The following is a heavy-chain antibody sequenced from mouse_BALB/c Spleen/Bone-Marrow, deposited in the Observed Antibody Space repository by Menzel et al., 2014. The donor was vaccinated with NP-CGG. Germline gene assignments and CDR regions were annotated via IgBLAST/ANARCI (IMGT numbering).Heavy chain of an antibody. Sequence: QVQLQQPGPQLVRPGASVKISCKASGYSFTSYWMHWVKQRPGQGLEWIGMIDPSDSATRLNQKFKDKATLTGDKTSSTAYMQLSSPTSEDSAVYYCANPSDGNPFAYWGQGTLVTVSA. D-gene: IGHD2-1*01. CDR3: ANPSDGNPFAY. V-gene: IGHV1-74*01. CDR1: GYSFTSYW. J-gene: IGHJ3*01. CDR2: IDPSDSAT.